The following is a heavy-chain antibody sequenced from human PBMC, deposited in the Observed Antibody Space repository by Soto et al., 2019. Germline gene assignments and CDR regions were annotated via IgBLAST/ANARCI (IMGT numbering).Heavy chain of an antibody. Sequence: PGGSLRLSCAASGFTFSNYGMHWVRQAPGKGLEWVAVISYDGSNKYYADSVKGRFTISRDNSKNTLYLQMNSLRAEDTAVYYCAKDGGRSSSGGDWFGPWGQGTLVTVSS. CDR1: GFTFSNYG. CDR2: ISYDGSNK. D-gene: IGHD6-6*01. CDR3: AKDGGRSSSGGDWFGP. V-gene: IGHV3-30*18. J-gene: IGHJ5*02.